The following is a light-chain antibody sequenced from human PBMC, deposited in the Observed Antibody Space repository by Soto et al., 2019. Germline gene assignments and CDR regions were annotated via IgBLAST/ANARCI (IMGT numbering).Light chain of an antibody. CDR2: ATS. CDR3: QQYGDWPLT. CDR1: QSVGNN. V-gene: IGKV3-15*01. J-gene: IGKJ4*01. Sequence: EMVVTQSPATLSVSPGERATLSYRASQSVGNNFAWYQQKPGQAPRLLIFATSTRATGVPARFSGSGSGREFTLTISSLQSEDFAVYYCQQYGDWPLTFGGGAKVEIE.